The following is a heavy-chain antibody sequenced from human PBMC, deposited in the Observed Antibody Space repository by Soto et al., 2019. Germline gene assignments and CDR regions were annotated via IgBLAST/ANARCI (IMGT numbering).Heavy chain of an antibody. J-gene: IGHJ4*02. D-gene: IGHD3-10*01. CDR2: IIPIFGTA. CDR1: GGSFRSYA. V-gene: IGHV1-69*13. Sequence: GASAKVSCEACGGSFRSYAISCVRQAPGQGLEWMGGIIPIFGTANYAQKSQGRVTITADESTSTAYMELSSLRSEDTAVYCCASNEDGSPSHLDYWGQGTLVTVSS. CDR3: ASNEDGSPSHLDY.